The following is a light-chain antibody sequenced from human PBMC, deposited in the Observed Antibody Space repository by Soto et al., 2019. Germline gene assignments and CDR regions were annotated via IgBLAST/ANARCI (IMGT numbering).Light chain of an antibody. CDR2: GAS. CDR1: QSVSSN. V-gene: IGKV3-15*01. CDR3: QQYNNWPPIT. Sequence: EIVMTQSPATLSVSTGERATLSCRASQSVSSNFAWYQQHPGQAPRLLISGASTRATGIPARFSGSGSGTEFTLTISSLQSEDFAVYYCQQYNNWPPITFGQGTKLEIK. J-gene: IGKJ2*01.